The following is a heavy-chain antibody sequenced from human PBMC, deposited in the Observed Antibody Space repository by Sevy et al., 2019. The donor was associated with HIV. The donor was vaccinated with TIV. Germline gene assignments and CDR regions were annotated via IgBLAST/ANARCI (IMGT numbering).Heavy chain of an antibody. CDR2: IYYSGNT. Sequence: SETLSLTCTVSGDSLSSYYWSWIRQPPGKGLEWIGYIYYSGNTNYNPSLKSRVTISVDTSKNQFSLKLISVTAADTAAYYCARVPLDYGAFDIWGQGTMVTVSS. CDR3: ARVPLDYGAFDI. CDR1: GDSLSSYY. J-gene: IGHJ3*02. V-gene: IGHV4-59*01. D-gene: IGHD3-16*01.